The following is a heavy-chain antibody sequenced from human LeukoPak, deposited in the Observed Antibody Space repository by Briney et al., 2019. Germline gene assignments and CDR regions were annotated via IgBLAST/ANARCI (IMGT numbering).Heavy chain of an antibody. J-gene: IGHJ6*03. D-gene: IGHD2-2*01. CDR3: ARDTSPYYYYMDV. V-gene: IGHV3-7*01. Sequence: PGGSLRLSCAASGFTFSSYWMSWVRQAPGKGLEWVANIKQDGSEKYFVDSVKGRFTVSRDNAKNSLYLQMNSLRAEDTAVYYCARDTSPYYYYMDVWGKGTAVTVSS. CDR2: IKQDGSEK. CDR1: GFTFSSYW.